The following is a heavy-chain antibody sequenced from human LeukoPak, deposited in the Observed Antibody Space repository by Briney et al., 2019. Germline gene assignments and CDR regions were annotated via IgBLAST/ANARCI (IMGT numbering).Heavy chain of an antibody. Sequence: ASVKVSCKASGYTFTSYYMHWVRQAPGQGLEWMGIINPSGGSTSYAQKFPGTVTMTRDTSTSTVYMELSSLSSEDTAVYYCARDPMYCRSTSCPAGTHYGMDVWGQGTTVTVSS. CDR1: GYTFTSYY. CDR2: INPSGGST. CDR3: ARDPMYCRSTSCPAGTHYGMDV. V-gene: IGHV1-46*01. D-gene: IGHD2-2*01. J-gene: IGHJ6*02.